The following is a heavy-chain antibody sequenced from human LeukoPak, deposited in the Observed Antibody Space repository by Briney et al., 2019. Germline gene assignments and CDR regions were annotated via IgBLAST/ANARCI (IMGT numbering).Heavy chain of an antibody. J-gene: IGHJ4*02. CDR2: ISGSGGST. CDR1: GFTFSSYA. V-gene: IGHV3-23*01. CDR3: APSEGYYYDSSGQIDY. Sequence: GGSLRLSCAASGFTFSSYAMSWVRQAPGKGMEWVSAISGSGGSTYYADSVKGRFTISRDNSKNTLYLQMNSLRAEDTAVYYCAPSEGYYYDSSGQIDYWGQGTLVTVSS. D-gene: IGHD3-22*01.